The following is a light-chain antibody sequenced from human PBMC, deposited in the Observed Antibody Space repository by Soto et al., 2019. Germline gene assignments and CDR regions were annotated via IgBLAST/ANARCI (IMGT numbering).Light chain of an antibody. CDR2: GAS. CDR3: QQYDDWPYT. Sequence: EIVMTQSPATLSVSPGKRATLSCRASQSVSSNLAWYQQKPGQAPRLLIYGASNRATGIPARFSGSGSGTEFTLTISSLQSEDFAVYYCQQYDDWPYTFGQGTKLEIK. CDR1: QSVSSN. V-gene: IGKV3-15*01. J-gene: IGKJ2*01.